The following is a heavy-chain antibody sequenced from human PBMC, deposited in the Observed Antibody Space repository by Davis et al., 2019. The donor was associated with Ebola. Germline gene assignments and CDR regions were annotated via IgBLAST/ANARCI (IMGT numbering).Heavy chain of an antibody. Sequence: GESLKISCAASGFTFTGSAMHWVRHASGKGLEWVGRIRSKANSYATAYAASVKGRFTISRDDSKNTAYLQMNSLKTEDTAVYYCTTDRGYYDSSGYQDYWGQGTLVTVSS. V-gene: IGHV3-73*01. CDR3: TTDRGYYDSSGYQDY. D-gene: IGHD3-22*01. J-gene: IGHJ4*02. CDR1: GFTFTGSA. CDR2: IRSKANSYAT.